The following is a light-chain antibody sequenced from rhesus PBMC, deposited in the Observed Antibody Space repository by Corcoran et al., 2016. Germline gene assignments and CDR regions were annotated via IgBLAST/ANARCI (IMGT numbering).Light chain of an antibody. CDR2: YAS. V-gene: IGKV1S15*01. CDR3: QRSTTYPFI. CDR1: QGISNY. Sequence: DIQMTQSPSSLSASVGDTVTIICRASQGISNYLAWYQQKPGKAPRPLIYYASNLEGGVPSRFSGNGSGTDFTLTISSLQPGDFATYYSQRSTTYPFIFGPGTKLDIE. J-gene: IGKJ3*01.